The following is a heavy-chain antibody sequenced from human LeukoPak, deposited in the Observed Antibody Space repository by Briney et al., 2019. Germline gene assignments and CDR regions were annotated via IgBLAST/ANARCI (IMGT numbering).Heavy chain of an antibody. Sequence: SETLSLTCTVSGGSISSYYWNWIRQPPGKGLQWIGYIYYTGSTNYRPSLKSRVTISVDTSRNQFSLKLSSVTAADTAVYYCVRQDVVVITAATYYYGMDVWGQGTTVTVSS. CDR3: VRQDVVVITAATYYYGMDV. V-gene: IGHV4-59*08. CDR1: GGSISSYY. CDR2: IYYTGST. D-gene: IGHD2-2*01. J-gene: IGHJ6*02.